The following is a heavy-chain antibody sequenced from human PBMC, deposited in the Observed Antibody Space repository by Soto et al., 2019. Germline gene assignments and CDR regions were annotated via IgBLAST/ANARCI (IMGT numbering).Heavy chain of an antibody. CDR2: ISSGSSNI. CDR3: TRDLSPAGEFDY. Sequence: EVQLVESGGGLVEPGGSLRLSCAASGFSFSSYNMNWVRQAPGKGLEWVSYISSGSSNIYYADSVKGRFTISRDNAKSSLYLQLNSLRAEDTAVYYCTRDLSPAGEFDYWGQGTLVTVSS. J-gene: IGHJ4*02. CDR1: GFSFSSYN. V-gene: IGHV3-21*01. D-gene: IGHD3-22*01.